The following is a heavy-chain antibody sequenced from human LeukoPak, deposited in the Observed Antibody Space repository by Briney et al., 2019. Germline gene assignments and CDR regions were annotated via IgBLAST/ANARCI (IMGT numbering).Heavy chain of an antibody. V-gene: IGHV4-38-2*02. CDR3: ARSSRSWPTFDY. CDR1: GYSISSGYY. D-gene: IGHD6-13*01. J-gene: IGHJ4*02. CDR2: IYHSGST. Sequence: PSETLSLTCTVSGYSISSGYYWGWIRQPPGKGLEWIGSIYHSGSTYYNPSLKSRVTMSVDTSKNQFSLKLSSVTAADTAVYYCARSSRSWPTFDYWGQGTLVTVSS.